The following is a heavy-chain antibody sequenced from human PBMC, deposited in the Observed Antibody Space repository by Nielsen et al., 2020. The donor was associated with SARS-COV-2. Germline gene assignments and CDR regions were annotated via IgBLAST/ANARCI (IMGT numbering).Heavy chain of an antibody. Sequence: GESLKISCAASGFTFSSYAMHWVRQAPGKGLEWGAVISYDGSNKYYADSVKGRFTISRDNSKNTLYLQMNSLRAEDTAVYYCARDASGWYLDYWGQGTLVTVSS. D-gene: IGHD6-19*01. J-gene: IGHJ4*02. CDR2: ISYDGSNK. CDR1: GFTFSSYA. CDR3: ARDASGWYLDY. V-gene: IGHV3-30*04.